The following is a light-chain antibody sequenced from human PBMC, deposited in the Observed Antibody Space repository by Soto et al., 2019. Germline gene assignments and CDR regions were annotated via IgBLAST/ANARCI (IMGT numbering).Light chain of an antibody. CDR2: EVT. Sequence: QSVLTKPPSASGSPGQSVTISCTGTSSDVGGYNYVSWYQQHPGKAPKLMIYEVTKRPSGVPDRFSGSKSGNTASLTVSGLQAEDEADYFFCSHAGANTYIFGTGTKVAVL. CDR1: SSDVGGYNY. CDR3: CSHAGANTYI. V-gene: IGLV2-8*01. J-gene: IGLJ1*01.